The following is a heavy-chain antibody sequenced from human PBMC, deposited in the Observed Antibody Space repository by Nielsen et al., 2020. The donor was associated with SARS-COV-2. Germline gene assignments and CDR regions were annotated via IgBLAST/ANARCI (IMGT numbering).Heavy chain of an antibody. V-gene: IGHV3-7*03. CDR1: GFTFSSLW. D-gene: IGHD6-13*01. CDR2: IKPDGSEK. J-gene: IGHJ3*02. CDR3: VKDKIIVASGSGAFDI. Sequence: GESLKISCAASGFTFSSLWMSWVRQVPGKGLEWVADIKPDGSEKFYVDSVKGRFTISRDNAKNSLYLQMNSLRVEDTALYYCVKDKIIVASGSGAFDIWGQGTMVTVSS.